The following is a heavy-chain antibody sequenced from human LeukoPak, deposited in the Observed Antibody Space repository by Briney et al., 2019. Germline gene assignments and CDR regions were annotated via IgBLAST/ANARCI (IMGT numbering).Heavy chain of an antibody. V-gene: IGHV4-59*01. Sequence: SETLSLTCTVSGGSISSYYWSWIRQPPGKGLEWIGYIYYSGSTNYNPSLKSRVTISVDTSKNQFSLKLSSVTAADTAVYYWARAVAAAGDWFDPWGQGTLVTVSS. CDR2: IYYSGST. J-gene: IGHJ5*02. CDR3: ARAVAAAGDWFDP. CDR1: GGSISSYY. D-gene: IGHD6-13*01.